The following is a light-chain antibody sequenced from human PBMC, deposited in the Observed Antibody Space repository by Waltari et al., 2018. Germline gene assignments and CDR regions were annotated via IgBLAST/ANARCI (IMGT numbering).Light chain of an antibody. CDR2: DAS. V-gene: IGKV3-11*01. CDR1: QSVSSY. CDR3: QQRSNWPPLFT. Sequence: IALTPSPATLSLSPGARATLSSRASQSVSSYLAWYQQKPGQAPRLLIYDASNRATGIPARFSGSGSGTDFTLTISSLEPEDFAVYYCQQRSNWPPLFTFGPGTKVDIK. J-gene: IGKJ3*01.